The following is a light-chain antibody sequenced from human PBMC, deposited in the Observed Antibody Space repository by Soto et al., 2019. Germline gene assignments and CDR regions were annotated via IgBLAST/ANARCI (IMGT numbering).Light chain of an antibody. V-gene: IGKV1-5*01. CDR2: DAY. J-gene: IGKJ1*01. Sequence: DIPMTQSPSTLSASVGDRVTITCRASQTISSWLAWYQQLPGKAPKLLIYDAYTLETGVPSRFSGSGSGTDFNLTISSLQADDFATYYCQQYDSYSWTFGQGTKVEV. CDR3: QQYDSYSWT. CDR1: QTISSW.